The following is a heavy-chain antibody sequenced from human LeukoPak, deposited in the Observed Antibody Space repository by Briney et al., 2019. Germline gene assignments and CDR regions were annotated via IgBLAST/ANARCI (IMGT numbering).Heavy chain of an antibody. D-gene: IGHD6-13*01. J-gene: IGHJ4*02. CDR1: GFTFSSYA. CDR2: ISYDGGNK. CDR3: ARGLLAAAGTPDY. V-gene: IGHV3-30*04. Sequence: GRSLRLSCAASGFTFSSYAMHWVRQAPGKGLEWVAVISYDGGNKYYADSVKGRFTISRDNSKNTLYLQMNSLRAEDTAVYYCARGLLAAAGTPDYWGQGTLVTVSS.